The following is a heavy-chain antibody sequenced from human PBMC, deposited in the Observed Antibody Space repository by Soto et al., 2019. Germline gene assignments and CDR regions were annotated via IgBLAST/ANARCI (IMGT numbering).Heavy chain of an antibody. D-gene: IGHD3-16*01. V-gene: IGHV1-69*13. Sequence: GAAVKVSCKASGGTFSSHAISWVRQAPGQGLEWMGGIIPLFKATNYAQKFQGRVTITADDSTSTAYMDLYSLRSEDTAVYYCARDVPLNYYDGTFSYYAMDVWGQGTTVTVSS. CDR3: ARDVPLNYYDGTFSYYAMDV. CDR2: IIPLFKAT. J-gene: IGHJ6*02. CDR1: GGTFSSHA.